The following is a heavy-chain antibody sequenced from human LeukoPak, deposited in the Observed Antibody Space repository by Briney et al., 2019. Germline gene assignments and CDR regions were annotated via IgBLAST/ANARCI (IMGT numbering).Heavy chain of an antibody. Sequence: ASGXXFTXYYXXWVRQXPXQXXEWXXWINPNSGGTNYAQKFQGRVTMTRDTSISTAYMELSRLRSDDTAVYYCARDGSTSFLGAFDIWGQGTMVTVSS. CDR2: INPNSGGT. J-gene: IGHJ3*02. CDR3: ARDGSTSFLGAFDI. V-gene: IGHV1-2*02. D-gene: IGHD2-2*01. CDR1: GXXFTXYY.